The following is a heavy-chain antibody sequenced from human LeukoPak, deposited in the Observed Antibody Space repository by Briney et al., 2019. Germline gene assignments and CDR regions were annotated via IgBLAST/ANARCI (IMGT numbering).Heavy chain of an antibody. J-gene: IGHJ4*02. CDR2: IFPIFGTA. CDR3: ATGYSGSYLPGY. CDR1: GGTFSSYA. V-gene: IGHV1-69*13. Sequence: SVKVSCKASGGTFSSYAISWVRQAPGQGLEWMGGIFPIFGTANYAQKFQGRVTITADESTSTAYMELSSLRSEDTAVYYCATGYSGSYLPGYWGQGTLVTVSS. D-gene: IGHD1-26*01.